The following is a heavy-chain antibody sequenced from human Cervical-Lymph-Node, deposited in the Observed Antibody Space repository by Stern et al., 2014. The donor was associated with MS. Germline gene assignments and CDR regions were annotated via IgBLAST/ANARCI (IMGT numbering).Heavy chain of an antibody. CDR3: ARSQIKGIPFDF. CDR2: INPSSGST. D-gene: IGHD3-10*01. J-gene: IGHJ4*02. V-gene: IGHV1-2*06. CDR1: GYIFTSFY. Sequence: QVQLLQPGAEVRKPETSVKLSCKASGYIFTSFYIHWVRQTPGQGLELLGRINPSSGSTKYAQKFRGRVTLTRDTSSNTTYMELRRLTSDDTAIYYCARSQIKGIPFDFWGQGSLVTVSS.